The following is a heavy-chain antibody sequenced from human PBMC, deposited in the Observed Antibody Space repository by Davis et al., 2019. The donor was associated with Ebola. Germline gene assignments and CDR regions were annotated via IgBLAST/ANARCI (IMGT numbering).Heavy chain of an antibody. Sequence: GESLKISCASSSFPFTIYSMNWVCQAPGKGLEWVSSISSSSSYIYYADSVKGRFTISRDNAKNSLYLQMNSLRAEDTAVYYCARETSTIFGVVPYWGQGTLVTVSS. CDR1: SFPFTIYS. CDR2: ISSSSSYI. J-gene: IGHJ4*02. CDR3: ARETSTIFGVVPY. D-gene: IGHD3-3*01. V-gene: IGHV3-21*01.